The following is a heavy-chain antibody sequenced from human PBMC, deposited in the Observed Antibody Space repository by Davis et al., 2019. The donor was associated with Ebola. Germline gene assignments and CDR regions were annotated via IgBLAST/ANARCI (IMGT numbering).Heavy chain of an antibody. CDR2: ISAYNGNT. CDR1: GYTFTSYG. CDR3: ARDGVATPGSLFDYYYYGMDV. V-gene: IGHV1-18*01. D-gene: IGHD5-12*01. Sequence: AASVKVSCKASGYTFTSYGISWVRQAPGQGLEWMGWISAYNGNTNYAQKLQGRVTMTTDTSTSTAYMELRSLRSDDTAVYYCARDGVATPGSLFDYYYYGMDVWGQGTTVTVSS. J-gene: IGHJ6*02.